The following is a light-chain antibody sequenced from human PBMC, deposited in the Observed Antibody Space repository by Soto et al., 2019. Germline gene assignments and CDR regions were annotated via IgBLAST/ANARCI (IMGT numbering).Light chain of an antibody. J-gene: IGLJ3*02. CDR3: LLYLGGGIWV. Sequence: QTVVTQEPSFSVSPGGTVTLTCGLSSGPVFTSSYPNWYQQTPGQAPRTLIFNTNTRSSGVPDRFSGSILGDKAALTITGAQADDDSYCLLYLGGGIWVFGGGTQLTVL. V-gene: IGLV8-61*01. CDR2: NTN. CDR1: SGPVFTSSY.